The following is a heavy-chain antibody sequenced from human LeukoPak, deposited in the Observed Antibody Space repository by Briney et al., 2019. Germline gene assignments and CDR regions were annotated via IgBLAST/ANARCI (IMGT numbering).Heavy chain of an antibody. CDR1: GFTFSSYG. D-gene: IGHD6-19*01. CDR2: TWYDGSNK. Sequence: QTGGSLRLSCAASGFTFSSYGMHWVRQAPGKGLEWVAVTWYDGSNKYYADSVKGRFTISRDNSKNTLYLQMNSLRAEDTAVYYCARGGWYGPPFDYWGQGTLVTVSS. CDR3: ARGGWYGPPFDY. V-gene: IGHV3-33*01. J-gene: IGHJ4*02.